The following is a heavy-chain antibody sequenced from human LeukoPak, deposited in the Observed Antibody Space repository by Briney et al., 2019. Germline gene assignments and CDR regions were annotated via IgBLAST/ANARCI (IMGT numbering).Heavy chain of an antibody. CDR1: GFTFSDYY. Sequence: GGSLRLSCAASGFTFSDYYMSWIRHAPGKGLEWVSYISSSGSTIYYADSVKGRFTISRDNAKNSLYLQMNSLRAEDTAVYYCASSPGDFWSGYYSDYWGQGTLVTVSS. V-gene: IGHV3-11*04. J-gene: IGHJ4*02. D-gene: IGHD3-3*01. CDR3: ASSPGDFWSGYYSDY. CDR2: ISSSGSTI.